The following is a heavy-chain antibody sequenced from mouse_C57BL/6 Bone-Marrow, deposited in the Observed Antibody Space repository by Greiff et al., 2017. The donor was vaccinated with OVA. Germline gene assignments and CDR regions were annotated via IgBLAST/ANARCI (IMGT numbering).Heavy chain of an antibody. CDR3: ARPYGYDYAMDY. D-gene: IGHD2-2*01. CDR1: GYTFTSYG. Sequence: VQGVESGAELARPGASVKLSCKASGYTFTSYGISWVKQRTGQGLEWIGEIYPRSGNTYYNEKFKGKATLTADKSSSTAYMELRSLTSEDSAVYFCARPYGYDYAMDYWGQGTSVTVSS. CDR2: IYPRSGNT. V-gene: IGHV1-81*01. J-gene: IGHJ4*01.